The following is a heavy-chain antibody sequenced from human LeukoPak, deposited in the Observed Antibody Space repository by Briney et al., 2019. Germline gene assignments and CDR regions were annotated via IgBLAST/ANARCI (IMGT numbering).Heavy chain of an antibody. CDR3: AREGWGTNTPSLYGSFDS. Sequence: GGSLRLSCAASGFTFSSYSMNWVRQAPGKGLEWVSSISSSSSYIYYADSVKGRFTISRDNAKNSLYLQMNSLRAEDTAVYYCAREGWGTNTPSLYGSFDSWGQGTLVTVSS. D-gene: IGHD2-8*01. CDR2: ISSSSSYI. J-gene: IGHJ4*02. V-gene: IGHV3-21*01. CDR1: GFTFSSYS.